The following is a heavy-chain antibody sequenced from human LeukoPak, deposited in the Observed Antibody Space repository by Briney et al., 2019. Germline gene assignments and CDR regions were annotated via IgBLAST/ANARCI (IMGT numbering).Heavy chain of an antibody. V-gene: IGHV3-33*01. D-gene: IGHD3-16*01. J-gene: IGHJ4*02. Sequence: GRSLRFSCAASGFTFSSYGMHWVRQAPGKGLEWVAVIWYDGSNKYYADSVQGRLTISRDNSKNTLYLQMNSLRAEDTAVYYCAREGGSRDLVWDYWGQGTLVTVSS. CDR1: GFTFSSYG. CDR3: AREGGSRDLVWDY. CDR2: IWYDGSNK.